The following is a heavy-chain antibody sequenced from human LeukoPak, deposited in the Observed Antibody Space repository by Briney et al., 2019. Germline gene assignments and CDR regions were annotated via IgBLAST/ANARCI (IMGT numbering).Heavy chain of an antibody. CDR3: AKLAYDSSGYPC. CDR2: ISGSGGST. Sequence: PGGSLRLSCAGSGFTFSSYAMSWVRQAPGKGLEWVSAISGSGGSTYYADSVKGRFTISRDNSTNTLFLQMNSLRADDTATYYCAKLAYDSSGYPCWGQGTLVTVSS. CDR1: GFTFSSYA. V-gene: IGHV3-23*01. D-gene: IGHD3-22*01. J-gene: IGHJ4*02.